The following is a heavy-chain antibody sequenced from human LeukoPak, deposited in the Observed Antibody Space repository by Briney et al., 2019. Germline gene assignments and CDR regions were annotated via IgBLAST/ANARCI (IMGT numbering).Heavy chain of an antibody. CDR3: ARQSLGPSRSGTSNNWFDP. V-gene: IGHV4-59*08. J-gene: IGHJ5*02. D-gene: IGHD3-10*01. CDR1: GGSISTYY. CDR2: IYYSGST. Sequence: SETPSLTCTVSGGSISTYYWTWIRQPPGQGLEWIGFIYYSGSTNYNPSLKSRVTISVDTPNNEFSLKLRSVPAADTAVYYCARQSLGPSRSGTSNNWFDPWGQGTLVTVSS.